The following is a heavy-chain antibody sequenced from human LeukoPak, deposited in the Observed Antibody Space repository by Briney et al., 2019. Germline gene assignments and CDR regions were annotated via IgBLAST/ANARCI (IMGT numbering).Heavy chain of an antibody. CDR2: ITSSGRTI. CDR1: GFTFSDYY. J-gene: IGHJ6*02. Sequence: PGGSLRLSCAASGFTFSDYYMSWIRQAPGKGLEWVSYITSSGRTIHHADSVKGRFTISRDNAKNSLYLQMNSLRAEDTAVYYCARDHSGYCGGGSCDDGMDVWGQGTTVTVSS. V-gene: IGHV3-11*04. CDR3: ARDHSGYCGGGSCDDGMDV. D-gene: IGHD2-15*01.